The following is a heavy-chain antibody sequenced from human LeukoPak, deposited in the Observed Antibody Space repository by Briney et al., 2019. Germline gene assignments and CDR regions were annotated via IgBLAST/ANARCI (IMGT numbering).Heavy chain of an antibody. J-gene: IGHJ4*02. V-gene: IGHV3-7*01. D-gene: IGHD3-10*01. CDR3: ARDYYGPAEY. Sequence: GGSLRLSCATSGFTLSHYWMSWVRQAPGKGQEWVANINNDGSVRFYVESVKGRFTIYRDNARSSLYLHMNNLRIEDTAMYYCARDYYGPAEYGGPGTLVTVSS. CDR2: INNDGSVR. CDR1: GFTLSHYW.